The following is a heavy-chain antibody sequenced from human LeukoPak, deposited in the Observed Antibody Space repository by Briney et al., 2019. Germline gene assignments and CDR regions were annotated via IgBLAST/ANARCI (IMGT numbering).Heavy chain of an antibody. CDR1: GGTFISYA. D-gene: IGHD3-22*01. Sequence: GASVTVSFKASGGTFISYAISWVRQAPGQGREWMGGIIPIFGTANYAQKFQGRATITADESTSTAYMELSSLRSEDTAVYYCARPQRITMIVVEDSFDIWGQGTRVTVSS. CDR2: IIPIFGTA. V-gene: IGHV1-69*13. J-gene: IGHJ3*02. CDR3: ARPQRITMIVVEDSFDI.